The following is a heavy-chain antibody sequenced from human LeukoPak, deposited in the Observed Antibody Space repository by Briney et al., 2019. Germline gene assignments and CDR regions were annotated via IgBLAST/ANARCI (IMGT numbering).Heavy chain of an antibody. J-gene: IGHJ4*02. CDR3: ARIGTLGGSGSYYFDY. V-gene: IGHV1-46*01. CDR2: INPSGGST. D-gene: IGHD6-19*01. Sequence: ASVKVSCKASGYTFTSYYMHWVRQAPGQGLEWMGIINPSGGSTSYAQKFQGRVTMTRDTSTSTVYMELSSLRSEDTAVYYCARIGTLGGSGSYYFDYWGQGTLVTVSS. CDR1: GYTFTSYY.